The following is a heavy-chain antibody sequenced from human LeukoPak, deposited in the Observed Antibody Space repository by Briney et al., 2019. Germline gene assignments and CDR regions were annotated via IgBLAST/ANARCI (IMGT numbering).Heavy chain of an antibody. D-gene: IGHD5-18*01. V-gene: IGHV3-30-3*01. Sequence: QSGGSLRLSCAASGFTFGSYAMHWVRQAPGKGLEWVAVISYDGSNKYYADSVKGRFTISRDNSKNTLYLQMNSLRAEDTAVYYCARDAVDTAMVGLLFRWHYFDYWGQGTLVTVSS. J-gene: IGHJ4*02. CDR2: ISYDGSNK. CDR3: ARDAVDTAMVGLLFRWHYFDY. CDR1: GFTFGSYA.